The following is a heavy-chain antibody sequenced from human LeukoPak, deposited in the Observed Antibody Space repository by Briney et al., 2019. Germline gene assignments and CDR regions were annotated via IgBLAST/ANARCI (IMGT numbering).Heavy chain of an antibody. CDR2: INSDGSST. J-gene: IGHJ4*02. D-gene: IGHD2-2*02. V-gene: IGHV3-74*01. CDR3: ARDKLYSGDY. CDR1: GFTFSSYW. Sequence: AGGSLRLSCAASGFTFSSYWMHWVRQAPGKGLVCVSRINSDGSSTSYADSVKGRFTISRDNAKNTLYLQMNSLRAEDTAVYYCARDKLYSGDYWGQGTLVTVSS.